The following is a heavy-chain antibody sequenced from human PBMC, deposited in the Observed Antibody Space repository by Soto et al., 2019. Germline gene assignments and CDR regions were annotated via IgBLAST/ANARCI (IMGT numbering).Heavy chain of an antibody. CDR2: IWHDGGNK. V-gene: IGHV3-33*01. CDR1: GFTFSSYG. Sequence: QVQLVESGGGVVQPGRSLRLSCVASGFTFSSYGMHWVRQAPGKGLEWVAIIWHDGGNKYYADSVKGRFTISRDNSMNTMYLQMNSLRVEDTAVYYCARDMWSGKFNWFDPWGQGSLVTVSS. J-gene: IGHJ5*02. D-gene: IGHD3-3*01. CDR3: ARDMWSGKFNWFDP.